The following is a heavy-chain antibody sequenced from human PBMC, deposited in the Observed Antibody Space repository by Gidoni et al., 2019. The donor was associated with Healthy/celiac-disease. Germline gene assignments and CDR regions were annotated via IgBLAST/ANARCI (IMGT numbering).Heavy chain of an antibody. CDR1: GFTFSSFA. D-gene: IGHD1-20*01. J-gene: IGHJ4*02. CDR2: ISGSGGST. CDR3: AKDGMGSRSYFDY. V-gene: IGHV3-23*01. Sequence: EVQLLESGGGLVQPVGSLRLSCAASGFTFSSFAMSWVRQAPGKGLEWVSAISGSGGSTYYADSVKGRFTISRDNSKNTLYLQMNSLRAEDTAVYYCAKDGMGSRSYFDYWGQGTLVTVSS.